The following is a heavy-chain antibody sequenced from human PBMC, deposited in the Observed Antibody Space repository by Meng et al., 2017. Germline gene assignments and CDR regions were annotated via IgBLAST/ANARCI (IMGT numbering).Heavy chain of an antibody. CDR1: GFTFSNAW. CDR2: ISYDGSNK. CDR3: AREYRSGGQCMSY. V-gene: IGHV3-30*01. D-gene: IGHD6-19*01. Sequence: VQLVESGGGLVKPGGSLRLSCAASGFTFSNAWMSWVRQATGKGLEWVAVISYDGSNKYYADSVKGRFTISRDNSKNTLYLQMNSLRAEDTAVYYCAREYRSGGQCMSYWGQGTLVTVSS. J-gene: IGHJ4*02.